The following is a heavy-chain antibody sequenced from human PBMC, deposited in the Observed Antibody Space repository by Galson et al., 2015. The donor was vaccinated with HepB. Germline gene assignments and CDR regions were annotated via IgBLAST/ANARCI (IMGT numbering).Heavy chain of an antibody. V-gene: IGHV1-69*08. CDR1: GGTFCSYT. CDR2: ITPMVGRG. J-gene: IGHJ4*02. Sequence: SVKVSCKASGGTFCSYTVSWLRQAPGQGLEWMGKITPMVGRGSYAQKFQGRVTITADKSSTITYMELSSLSTEDTAVYYCARDFAAAADYWGQGTLVTVSS. D-gene: IGHD6-13*01. CDR3: ARDFAAAADY.